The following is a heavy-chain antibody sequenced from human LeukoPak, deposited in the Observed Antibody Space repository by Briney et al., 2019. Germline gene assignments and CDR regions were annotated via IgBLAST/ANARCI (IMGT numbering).Heavy chain of an antibody. CDR3: ARDRYYDSSGSFDY. CDR2: ISSSSRSI. D-gene: IGHD3-22*01. V-gene: IGHV3-48*01. CDR1: GFTFSSYS. Sequence: PGGSLRLSCAASGFTFSSYSLNWVRQAPGKGLEWVSYISSSSRSIYYADSVKGRFTISRDNAKNSLYLQVNSLRAEDTAVYYCARDRYYDSSGSFDYWGQGTLVTVSS. J-gene: IGHJ4*02.